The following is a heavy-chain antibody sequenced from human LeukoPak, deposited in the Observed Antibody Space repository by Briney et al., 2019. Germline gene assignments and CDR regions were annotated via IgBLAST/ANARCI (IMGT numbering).Heavy chain of an antibody. D-gene: IGHD3-10*01. CDR2: ISGSGGST. Sequence: GGSLRLSCAASGFTFSSYGMSWVRPAPGKGLGWVSDISGSGGSTYYADSVKGRFTISRDNSKNTLYLQMNSLRAEDTAVYYCAKGLGILWFGEPQYYFDYWGQGTLVTVSS. CDR3: AKGLGILWFGEPQYYFDY. CDR1: GFTFSSYG. V-gene: IGHV3-23*01. J-gene: IGHJ4*02.